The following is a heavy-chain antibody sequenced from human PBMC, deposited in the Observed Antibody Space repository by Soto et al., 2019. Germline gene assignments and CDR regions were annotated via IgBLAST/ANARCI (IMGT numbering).Heavy chain of an antibody. J-gene: IGHJ6*02. Sequence: ASVKVSCKASGYTFTGYYMHWVRQAPGQGLEWMGWINPNSGGTNYAQKFQGRVTITADESTSTAYMELSSLRSEDTAVYYCASEWSSGYYYDYYYYGMDVWGQGTTVTVSS. V-gene: IGHV1-2*02. CDR2: INPNSGGT. CDR3: ASEWSSGYYYDYYYYGMDV. D-gene: IGHD3-22*01. CDR1: GYTFTGYY.